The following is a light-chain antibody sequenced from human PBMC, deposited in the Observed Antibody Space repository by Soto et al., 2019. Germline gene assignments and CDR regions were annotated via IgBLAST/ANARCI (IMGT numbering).Light chain of an antibody. CDR2: GAS. CDR1: QSVSSN. Sequence: IVITQSPATLSLSLWDRATLSCRASQSVSSNLAWYQQKPGQAPRLLIYGASTRATGIPARFSGSGSGTEFTLTISSLQSEDFAVYSCQQYNNWPLTFGGGTKVDIK. V-gene: IGKV3-15*01. J-gene: IGKJ4*01. CDR3: QQYNNWPLT.